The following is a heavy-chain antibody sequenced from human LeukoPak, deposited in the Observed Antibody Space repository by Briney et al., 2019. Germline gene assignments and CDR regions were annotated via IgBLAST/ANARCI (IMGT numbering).Heavy chain of an antibody. CDR1: GGTFSSYA. V-gene: IGHV1-69*10. CDR3: ARDLRRIVVVVAATPGLWFDP. D-gene: IGHD2-15*01. J-gene: IGHJ5*02. Sequence: SVRVSCKASGGTFSSYAISWVRQAAGQGREWMGGIIPILGIANYAQKFQGRVTITADKSTSTAYMELSSLRSEDTAVYYCARDLRRIVVVVAATPGLWFDPWGQGTLVTVSS. CDR2: IIPILGIA.